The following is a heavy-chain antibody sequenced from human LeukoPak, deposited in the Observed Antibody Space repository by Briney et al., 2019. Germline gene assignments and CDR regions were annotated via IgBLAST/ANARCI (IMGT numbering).Heavy chain of an antibody. CDR3: ASSGSYRFDY. V-gene: IGHV3-48*02. Sequence: GGSLRLSCAASGFTFSSYSMNWVRQAPGKGLEWVSHITASGIAMFYADSVKGRFTISRDNAKNALYLQMNSLRDEDTAVYYCASSGSYRFDYWGQGTLVTVSS. CDR1: GFTFSSYS. D-gene: IGHD1-26*01. CDR2: ITASGIAM. J-gene: IGHJ4*02.